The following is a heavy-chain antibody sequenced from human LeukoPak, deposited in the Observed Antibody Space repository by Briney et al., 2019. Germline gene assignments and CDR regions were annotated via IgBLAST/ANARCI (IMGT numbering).Heavy chain of an antibody. V-gene: IGHV3-53*01. CDR2: IYSGGNT. D-gene: IGHD1-26*01. CDR1: GFIIRSNY. J-gene: IGHJ3*01. CDR3: ARGVGQDAFDL. Sequence: GGSLRLSCAASGFIIRSNYMSWVRQAPGKGLEWVSVIYSGGNTYYADSVKGRFTFSKDNSKNTLYLQMTNLRVEDTAVYYCARGVGQDAFDLWGQGTMVTVSS.